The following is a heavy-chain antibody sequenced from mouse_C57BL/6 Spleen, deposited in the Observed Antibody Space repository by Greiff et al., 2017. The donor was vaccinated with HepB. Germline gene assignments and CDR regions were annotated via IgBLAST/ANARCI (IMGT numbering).Heavy chain of an antibody. Sequence: QVQLQQPGAELVRPGSSVKLSCKASGYTFTSYWMHWVKQRPIQGLEWIGNIDPSDSETHYNQKFKDKATLTVDKSSSTAYMQLSSLTSEDSAVYYCARSLYDYPPFAYWGQGTLVTVSA. V-gene: IGHV1-52*01. CDR2: IDPSDSET. J-gene: IGHJ3*01. CDR1: GYTFTSYW. D-gene: IGHD2-4*01. CDR3: ARSLYDYPPFAY.